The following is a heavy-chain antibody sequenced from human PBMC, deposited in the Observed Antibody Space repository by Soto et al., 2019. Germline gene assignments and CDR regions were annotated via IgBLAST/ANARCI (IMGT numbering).Heavy chain of an antibody. CDR1: GYSFTSYW. V-gene: IGHV5-10-1*01. Sequence: GESLKISCKGSGYSFTSYWISWVRQMPGKGLEWMGRIDPSDSYTNYSPSFQGHVTISADKSISTAYRQWSSLKASDTAMYYCARQGGYCSGGSCSQNDYYYYGMDVWGQGTTVTVSS. D-gene: IGHD2-15*01. J-gene: IGHJ6*02. CDR3: ARQGGYCSGGSCSQNDYYYYGMDV. CDR2: IDPSDSYT.